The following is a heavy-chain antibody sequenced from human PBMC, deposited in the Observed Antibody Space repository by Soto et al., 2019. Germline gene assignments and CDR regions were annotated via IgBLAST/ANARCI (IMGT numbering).Heavy chain of an antibody. J-gene: IGHJ4*02. CDR1: GGSISSGGYY. Sequence: SETLSLTCTVSGGSISSGGYYWSWIRQHPGKGLEWIGYIYYSGSTYYNPSLKSRVTISVDTSKNQFSLKLSSVTAADTAVYYCARERRGLMTTVTTGFDYWGQGTLVTVSS. CDR3: ARERRGLMTTVTTGFDY. CDR2: IYYSGST. D-gene: IGHD4-17*01. V-gene: IGHV4-31*03.